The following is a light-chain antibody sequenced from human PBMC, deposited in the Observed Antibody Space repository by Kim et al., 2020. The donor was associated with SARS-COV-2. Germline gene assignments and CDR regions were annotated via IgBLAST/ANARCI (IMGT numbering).Light chain of an antibody. Sequence: TINCNTSQTVLHNSNNKNYLAWYQTTSGQPPKLRIYWASSRASGVPGRFSGSGSETDFTLTSDSLQAEDVAVYYCQQYYTTPPLTFGGGTKVDIK. CDR1: QTVLHNSNNKNY. V-gene: IGKV4-1*01. CDR3: QQYYTTPPLT. CDR2: WAS. J-gene: IGKJ4*01.